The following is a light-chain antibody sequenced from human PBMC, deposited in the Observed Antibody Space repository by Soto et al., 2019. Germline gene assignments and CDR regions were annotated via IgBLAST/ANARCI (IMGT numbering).Light chain of an antibody. V-gene: IGKV3-15*01. CDR3: QQYNTWLWT. J-gene: IGKJ1*01. Sequence: EVGMTQSQATLSVSPGERVTHACRASQSISAHLAWYQQKPGQAPRLLIHGASTRATGIPARLSGSGFGTEFILTISSLQSEDFAIYDCQQYNTWLWTFGQGNKVEI. CDR2: GAS. CDR1: QSISAH.